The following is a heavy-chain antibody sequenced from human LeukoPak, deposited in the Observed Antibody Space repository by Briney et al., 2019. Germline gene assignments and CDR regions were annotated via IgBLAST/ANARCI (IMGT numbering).Heavy chain of an antibody. V-gene: IGHV4-59*11. Sequence: SETLSLTCAVSADSSSSHYWTWIRQAPGKGLEWIGYISYIGSTNYNPSLKSRVTISIDTSKNQFSLKLSSVTAADTAVYYCARDLVTVTKGFDIWGQGTMVSVSS. CDR3: ARDLVTVTKGFDI. CDR1: ADSSSSHY. D-gene: IGHD4-17*01. J-gene: IGHJ3*02. CDR2: ISYIGST.